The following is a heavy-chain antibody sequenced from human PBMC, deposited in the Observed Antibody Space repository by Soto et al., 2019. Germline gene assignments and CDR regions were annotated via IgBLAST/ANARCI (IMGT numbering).Heavy chain of an antibody. CDR1: GYTFTSYD. D-gene: IGHD3-3*01. Sequence: GASVKVSCKASGYTFTSYDINWVRQATGQGLEWMGWMNPNSGNTGYAQKFQGRVTMTRNTSISTAYMELSSLRSEDTAVYYCARAPHRGYYRWRWFDPWGQGTLVTVSS. V-gene: IGHV1-8*01. CDR3: ARAPHRGYYRWRWFDP. J-gene: IGHJ5*02. CDR2: MNPNSGNT.